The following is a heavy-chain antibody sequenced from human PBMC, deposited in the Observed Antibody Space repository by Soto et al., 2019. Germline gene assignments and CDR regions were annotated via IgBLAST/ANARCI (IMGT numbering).Heavy chain of an antibody. J-gene: IGHJ6*03. Sequence: QVHLVQSGDEVKKPGAAVKVSCKASGYSFSSHGIGWVRQAPGQGLEWMGWISVYNGNTNYAQRFKGRVTLTTDTSTSTAYMELRSLRSDDTAVYYCARAGASVFYYYYYMDVWAKGTTVTVSS. D-gene: IGHD3-16*01. CDR2: ISVYNGNT. CDR1: GYSFSSHG. V-gene: IGHV1-18*01. CDR3: ARAGASVFYYYYYMDV.